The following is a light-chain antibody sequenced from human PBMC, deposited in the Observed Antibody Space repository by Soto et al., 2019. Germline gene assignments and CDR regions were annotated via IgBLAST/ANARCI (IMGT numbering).Light chain of an antibody. CDR2: GAS. Sequence: LSVAPGEGLTFSCRSSQSVSSNLAWYQQKPGQAPRLLIYGASTRATGIQARFSASGSGTEFTLTISSLQSEDFAVYYFPQYNNVPPWKFGQGTIVEIK. V-gene: IGKV3-15*01. J-gene: IGKJ1*01. CDR1: QSVSSN. CDR3: PQYNNVPPWK.